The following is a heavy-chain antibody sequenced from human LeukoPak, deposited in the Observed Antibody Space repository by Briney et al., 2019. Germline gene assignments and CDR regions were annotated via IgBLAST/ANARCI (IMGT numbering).Heavy chain of an antibody. CDR2: ISSSSSYI. Sequence: GGSLRLSCAASGFTFSSYSMNWVRQAPGKGLEWVSSISSSSSYIYYADSVKGRFTISRDNSKNTLYLQMNSLRAEDTAVYYCAKSGGLAAAGLGYWGQGTLVTVSS. D-gene: IGHD6-13*01. CDR1: GFTFSSYS. CDR3: AKSGGLAAAGLGY. J-gene: IGHJ4*02. V-gene: IGHV3-21*01.